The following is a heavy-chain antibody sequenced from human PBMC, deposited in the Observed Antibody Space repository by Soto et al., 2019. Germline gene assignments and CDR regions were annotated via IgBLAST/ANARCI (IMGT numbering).Heavy chain of an antibody. CDR2: INAETGNT. Sequence: EASVKVSCKASGYTFTTYAMHWLRQAPGQRLEWMGWINAETGNTKYSQKFQGRVTITRDTSASTTYMELSSLRFEDTALYYCASSPVKPYSSPFDYWGQGTLVTVSS. CDR3: ASSPVKPYSSPFDY. CDR1: GYTFTTYA. D-gene: IGHD6-13*01. V-gene: IGHV1-3*01. J-gene: IGHJ4*02.